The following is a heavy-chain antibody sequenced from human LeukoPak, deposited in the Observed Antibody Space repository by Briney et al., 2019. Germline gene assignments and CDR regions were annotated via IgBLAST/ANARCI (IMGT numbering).Heavy chain of an antibody. D-gene: IGHD3-10*01. Sequence: GGSLRLSCAASGFTFSSYGMRWVRQAPGKGLEWVAFIRYDGSNKYYADSVKGRFTISRDNSKNTLYLQMNSLRAEDTAVYYCAKGSITMVRGVPFDYWGQGTLVTVSS. CDR2: IRYDGSNK. CDR1: GFTFSSYG. J-gene: IGHJ4*02. V-gene: IGHV3-30*02. CDR3: AKGSITMVRGVPFDY.